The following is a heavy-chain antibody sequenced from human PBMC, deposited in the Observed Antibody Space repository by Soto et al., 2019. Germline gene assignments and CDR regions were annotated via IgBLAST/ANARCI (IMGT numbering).Heavy chain of an antibody. CDR1: GFTVINTY. J-gene: IGHJ5*02. CDR3: ATALTVANCGFDP. Sequence: EVQLVETGGGMIQPGWSLRLSCAASGFTVINTYMTWVRQPPGKGLECVSVIYTAGGTNYADSVKGRFIISRDNSKNTLYLQMNSVSAEDTAVYYCATALTVANCGFDPWGQGTLVTVSS. D-gene: IGHD7-27*01. CDR2: IYTAGGT. V-gene: IGHV3-53*02.